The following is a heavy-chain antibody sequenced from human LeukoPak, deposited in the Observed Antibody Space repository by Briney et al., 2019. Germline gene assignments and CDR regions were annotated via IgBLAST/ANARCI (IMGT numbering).Heavy chain of an antibody. CDR3: SQLSRGY. V-gene: IGHV3-15*01. D-gene: IGHD2-15*01. CDR2: MKPRGTT. CDR1: GFSLSDAW. Sequence: GGSLRLSCAASGFSLSDAWMSWVRQAPGKGLECVGRMKPRGTTEDGAPMNDRFIVSRDDSKNTLYLQMDSLKAEDTGLYYCSQLSRGYWGQGAQVTVSS. J-gene: IGHJ4*02.